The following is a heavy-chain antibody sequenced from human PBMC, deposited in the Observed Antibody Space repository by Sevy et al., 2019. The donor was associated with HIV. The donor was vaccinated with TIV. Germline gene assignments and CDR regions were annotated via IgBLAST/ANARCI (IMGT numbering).Heavy chain of an antibody. J-gene: IGHJ4*02. CDR3: ARPYCSGGSCYHPAH. D-gene: IGHD2-15*01. V-gene: IGHV1-8*01. CDR1: GYTFTSYD. Sequence: VSVTVSCKASGYTFTSYDINWVRQATGQGLEWMGWMNPNSGNTGYAQKFQGRVTMTRNTSISTAYMELSSLRSEDTAVYYCARPYCSGGSCYHPAHWGQGTLVTVSS. CDR2: MNPNSGNT.